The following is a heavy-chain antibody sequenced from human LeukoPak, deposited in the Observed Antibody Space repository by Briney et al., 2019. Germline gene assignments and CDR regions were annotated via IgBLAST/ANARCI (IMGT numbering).Heavy chain of an antibody. V-gene: IGHV3-73*01. Sequence: GGSLRLSWKASGFPFSCSAMRWVRQASGKGLDWVGRIRSKANSYATVYAASVNGRFTISRDDSKNTAYLQMTSLKTEDTAVYYCTRLNSLDAFDIWGQGTMVTVSS. J-gene: IGHJ3*02. CDR3: TRLNSLDAFDI. D-gene: IGHD4-23*01. CDR2: IRSKANSYAT. CDR1: GFPFSCSA.